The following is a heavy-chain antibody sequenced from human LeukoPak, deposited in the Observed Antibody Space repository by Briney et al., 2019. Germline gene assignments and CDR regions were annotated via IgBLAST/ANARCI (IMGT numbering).Heavy chain of an antibody. V-gene: IGHV4-39*01. D-gene: IGHD6-13*01. CDR3: ARIAAAGPESLLFDY. J-gene: IGHJ4*02. CDR1: GGSISSSSYY. CDR2: IYYSGST. Sequence: PSETLSLTCTVSGGSISSSSYYWGWIRQPPGKGLEWIGSIYYSGSTYYNPSLKSRVTISVDTSKNQFSLKLSSVTAADTAVYYCARIAAAGPESLLFDYWGQGTLVTVSS.